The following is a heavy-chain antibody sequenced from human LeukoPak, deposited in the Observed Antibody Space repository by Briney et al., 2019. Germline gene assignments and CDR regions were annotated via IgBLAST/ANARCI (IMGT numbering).Heavy chain of an antibody. J-gene: IGHJ5*02. CDR3: ARGSRRVYAKGVLWFDP. V-gene: IGHV4-34*01. Sequence: PGRSLRLSCAASGFTFTSCGMHWIRQPPGKGLEWLGEINHGGNTNYNPSLMSRVTMSLDTSNNQFSVNLTSVTAADTAIYFCARGSRRVYAKGVLWFDPWGQGTLVTVSS. D-gene: IGHD2-8*01. CDR1: GFTFTSCG. CDR2: INHGGNT.